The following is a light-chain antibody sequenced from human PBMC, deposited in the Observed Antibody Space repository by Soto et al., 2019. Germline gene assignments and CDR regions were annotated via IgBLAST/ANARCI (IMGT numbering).Light chain of an antibody. J-gene: IGLJ2*01. V-gene: IGLV2-8*01. Sequence: QSALTQPPSASGSPGQSVTISCAGSISDVGGYNHVSWYQQHPGKAPKLLIYEVTKRPSGVPARFSGSKSGNTASLTVSGLQGDDEADYYCAAWDDSLSGRVVFGGGTKVTVL. CDR1: ISDVGGYNH. CDR3: AAWDDSLSGRVV. CDR2: EVT.